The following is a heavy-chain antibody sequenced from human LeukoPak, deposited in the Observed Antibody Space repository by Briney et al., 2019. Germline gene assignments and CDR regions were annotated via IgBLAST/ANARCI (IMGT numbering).Heavy chain of an antibody. CDR2: TYYRSKWYN. J-gene: IGHJ5*02. V-gene: IGHV6-1*01. CDR1: GDSVSSNSAA. D-gene: IGHD3-10*01. CDR3: ARDPRYYGSGSYYTKGNWFDP. Sequence: SQTLSLTCAISGDSVSSNSAAWNWIRQSPSRGLEWLGRTYYRSKWYNDYAVSVKSRITINPDTSKNQFSLQLNSVTPEDTAVYYCARDPRYYGSGSYYTKGNWFDPWGQGTLVTVSS.